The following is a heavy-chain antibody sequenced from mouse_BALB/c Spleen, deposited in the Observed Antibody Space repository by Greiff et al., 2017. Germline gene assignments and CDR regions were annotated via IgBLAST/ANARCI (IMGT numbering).Heavy chain of an antibody. Sequence: EVMLVESGGGLVQPGGSLRLSCATSGFTFTDYYMSWVRQPPGKALERLGFIRNKANGYTTEYSASVKGRFTISRDNSQSILYLQMNTLRAEDSATYYCARDDGNYDAYWGQGTLVTVSA. V-gene: IGHV7-3*02. CDR1: GFTFTDYY. CDR3: ARDDGNYDAY. J-gene: IGHJ3*01. CDR2: IRNKANGYTT. D-gene: IGHD2-1*01.